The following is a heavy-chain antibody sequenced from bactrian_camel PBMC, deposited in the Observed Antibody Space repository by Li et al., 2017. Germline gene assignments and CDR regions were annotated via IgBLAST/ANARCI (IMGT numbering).Heavy chain of an antibody. CDR2: IFTGSGST. Sequence: HVQLVESGGGSVQAGGSLRLSCVASGYSPYSLYCMGWFRQAPGREREEVAAIFTGSGSTCYADSMKGRFTISQDNAKNTLYLQMTNLKPDDTAMYFCTAASGSPWNCNNQATVDYWGQGTQVTVS. CDR3: TAASGSPWNCNNQATVDY. CDR1: GYSPYSLYC. D-gene: IGHD3*01. J-gene: IGHJ4*01. V-gene: IGHV3S26*01.